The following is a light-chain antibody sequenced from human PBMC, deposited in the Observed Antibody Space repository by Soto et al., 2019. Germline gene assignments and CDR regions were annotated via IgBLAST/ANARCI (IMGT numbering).Light chain of an antibody. CDR1: QSVSSN. Sequence: EIVMTQSPATLSMSPGERATLSCRASQSVSSNLAWYQQKPGQAPRLLIYSASTRATGIPARFNGSGSGTEFTLTISSLQSEDFAVYYCQQYNNWPYTFGQGTKLEIK. V-gene: IGKV3-15*01. CDR2: SAS. J-gene: IGKJ2*01. CDR3: QQYNNWPYT.